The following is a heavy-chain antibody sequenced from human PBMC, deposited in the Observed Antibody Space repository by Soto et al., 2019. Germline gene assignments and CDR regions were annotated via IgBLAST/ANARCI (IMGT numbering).Heavy chain of an antibody. D-gene: IGHD3-22*01. CDR2: IWYDGSTK. Sequence: GGSLRLSCAASGFMFRSYAMHWVRQAPGKGLEWVAGIWYDGSTKYYGDSVKGRYSISRDNSRNTLNLQMNSLGAEDTAVYYCVRTTYFSDSSGYTRCFDYWGQGTLVTVSS. V-gene: IGHV3-33*01. CDR3: VRTTYFSDSSGYTRCFDY. J-gene: IGHJ4*02. CDR1: GFMFRSYA.